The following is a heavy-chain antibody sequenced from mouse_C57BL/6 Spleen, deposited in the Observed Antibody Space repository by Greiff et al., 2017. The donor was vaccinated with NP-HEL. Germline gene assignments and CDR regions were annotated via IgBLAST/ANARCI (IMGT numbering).Heavy chain of an antibody. D-gene: IGHD3-2*02. CDR3: ARRDSSGYSLGAMDY. J-gene: IGHJ4*01. V-gene: IGHV1-19*01. CDR1: GYTFTDYY. CDR2: INPYNGGT. Sequence: EVQLQQSGPVLVKPGASVKMSCKASGYTFTDYYMNWVKQSHGKSLEWIGVINPYNGGTSYNQKFKGKATLTVDKSSSTAYMELNSLTSEDSAVYYCARRDSSGYSLGAMDYWGQGTSVTVSS.